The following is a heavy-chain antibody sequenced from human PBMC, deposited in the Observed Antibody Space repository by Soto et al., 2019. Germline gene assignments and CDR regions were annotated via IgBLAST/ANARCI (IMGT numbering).Heavy chain of an antibody. Sequence: GGCMELSSASSGLTLYIYVMPVVCKAPGKGLEWVAVIWYDGSNKYYADSVKGRFTISRDNSKNTLYLQMNSLRAEDTAVYYCAREPAYYDFYYFDYWGQGTLVTVSS. CDR2: IWYDGSNK. D-gene: IGHD3-3*01. CDR3: AREPAYYDFYYFDY. CDR1: GLTLYIYV. V-gene: IGHV3-33*01. J-gene: IGHJ4*02.